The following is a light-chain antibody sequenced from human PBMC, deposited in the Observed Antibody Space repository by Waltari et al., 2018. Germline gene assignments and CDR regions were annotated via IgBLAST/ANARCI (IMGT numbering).Light chain of an antibody. Sequence: DIVMTQSPDSLAVSLGERATINCKSSQSFLYSSNNKNYLAWYQAKPGQPPKLLLSWASTREYGVPDRFRGSGSGTDFTLTISSLQAEDVAVYYCQQHYSTPLTFGGGTKVEIK. CDR1: QSFLYSSNNKNY. CDR3: QQHYSTPLT. J-gene: IGKJ4*01. V-gene: IGKV4-1*01. CDR2: WAS.